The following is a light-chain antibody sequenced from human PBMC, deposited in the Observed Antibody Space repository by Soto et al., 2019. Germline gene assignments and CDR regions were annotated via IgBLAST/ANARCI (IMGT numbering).Light chain of an antibody. J-gene: IGKJ1*01. CDR1: QSISSW. Sequence: DIQMTQPPSTLSASVGDRVTITCRASQSISSWLAWYQQKPGKAPKLLIYKASSLESGVPSRFSGSGSGTEFTLTISSLQPDDFATYYCQQCNSYPVTFGQVTKVDIK. CDR3: QQCNSYPVT. CDR2: KAS. V-gene: IGKV1-5*03.